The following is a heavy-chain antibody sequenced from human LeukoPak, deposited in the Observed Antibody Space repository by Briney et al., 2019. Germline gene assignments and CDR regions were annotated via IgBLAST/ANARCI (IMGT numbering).Heavy chain of an antibody. CDR2: IYYSGRT. CDR1: GGSISSYY. Sequence: SETLSLTCTVSGGSISSYYWSWIRQPPGKGLEWIGYIYYSGRTNYNPSLKSRVTISVDTSKNQFSLKLSSVTAADTAVYYCARADILTGFGGSWGQGTLVTVSS. D-gene: IGHD3-9*01. V-gene: IGHV4-59*01. J-gene: IGHJ4*02. CDR3: ARADILTGFGGS.